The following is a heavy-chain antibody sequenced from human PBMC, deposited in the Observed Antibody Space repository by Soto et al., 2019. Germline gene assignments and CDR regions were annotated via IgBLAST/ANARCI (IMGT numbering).Heavy chain of an antibody. J-gene: IGHJ4*02. CDR3: ARVFYYSGGNYYDY. V-gene: IGHV3-64*02. CDR1: GFTFSRYA. D-gene: IGHD2-15*01. CDR2: VTSDGGST. Sequence: EVQLVESGEGLVQPGGSLRLSCAASGFTFSRYAMHWVRQAPGKGLQYVSAVTSDGGSTYYADSVKGRFTISRDNSKNTLYLQMGSLRAEDMAVYSCARVFYYSGGNYYDYWGQGTLVTVSS.